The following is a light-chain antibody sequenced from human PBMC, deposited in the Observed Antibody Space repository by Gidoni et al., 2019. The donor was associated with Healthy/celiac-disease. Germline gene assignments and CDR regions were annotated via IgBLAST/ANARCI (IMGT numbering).Light chain of an antibody. Sequence: DIQLTQSPSFLSASVGDRVTITCRASQGISSYLAWYQQKPGKAPKLLIYAASTLQSGVPSRFSGSGSGTEFTLTISSLQPEDFATYYCQQRNSYRGTFGPGTKVDIK. J-gene: IGKJ3*01. CDR2: AAS. CDR3: QQRNSYRGT. V-gene: IGKV1-9*01. CDR1: QGISSY.